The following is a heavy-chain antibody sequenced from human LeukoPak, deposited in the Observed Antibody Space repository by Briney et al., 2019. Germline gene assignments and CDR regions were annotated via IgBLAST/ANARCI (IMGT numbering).Heavy chain of an antibody. CDR1: GYTFTGYY. J-gene: IGHJ5*02. D-gene: IGHD6-19*01. CDR3: ARDTVTTSGWEGLNWFDP. V-gene: IGHV1-2*02. CDR2: INPNSGGT. Sequence: ASVKVSCKASGYTFTGYYMHWVRQAPGQGLEWMGWINPNSGGTNYPQKFQGRVTMTRDTSISTAYMELSSLTSDDTAAYYCARDTVTTSGWEGLNWFDPWGQGTLVTVSS.